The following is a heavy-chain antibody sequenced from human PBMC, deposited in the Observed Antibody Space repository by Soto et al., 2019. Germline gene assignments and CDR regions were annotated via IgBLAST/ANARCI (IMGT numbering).Heavy chain of an antibody. D-gene: IGHD3-3*02. V-gene: IGHV4-31*03. CDR3: ARLGAFYQSLDP. J-gene: IGHJ5*02. Sequence: SETLSLTCTVSGGSISSGGYYWSWIRQHPGKGLEWIGYIYYSGSTYYNPSLKSRVTISVDTSKNQFSLKLSSVTAADTAVYYCARLGAFYQSLDPWGPGTLVTVSS. CDR2: IYYSGST. CDR1: GGSISSGGYY.